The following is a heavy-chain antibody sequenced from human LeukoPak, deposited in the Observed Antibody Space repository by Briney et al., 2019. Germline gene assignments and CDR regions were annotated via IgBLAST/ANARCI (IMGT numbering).Heavy chain of an antibody. CDR1: GYTFTSYD. CDR3: ARAPFSSGWYGAWFDP. J-gene: IGHJ5*02. V-gene: IGHV1-8*01. CDR2: MNPYSGNT. Sequence: ASVKVSCKASGYTFTSYDINWVRQATGQGLEWMGWMNPYSGNTGYAQKFQGRVTMTRNTSISTAYMELSSLRSEDTAVYYCARAPFSSGWYGAWFDPWGQGTLVTVSS. D-gene: IGHD6-19*01.